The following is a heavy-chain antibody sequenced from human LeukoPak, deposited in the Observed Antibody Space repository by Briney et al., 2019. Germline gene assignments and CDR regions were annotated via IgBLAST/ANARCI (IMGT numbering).Heavy chain of an antibody. V-gene: IGHV3-7*01. CDR3: ARTIRGY. Sequence: HPGGSLRLSCAASGFTFSNYWMSWVRQAPGKGLEWVANIKDDGSESYYVDSVKGRFTISRDNAKNSLYLQMTSLRDEDTAVYYCARTIRGYLGQGTLVTVSS. CDR2: IKDDGSES. D-gene: IGHD4/OR15-4a*01. CDR1: GFTFSNYW. J-gene: IGHJ4*02.